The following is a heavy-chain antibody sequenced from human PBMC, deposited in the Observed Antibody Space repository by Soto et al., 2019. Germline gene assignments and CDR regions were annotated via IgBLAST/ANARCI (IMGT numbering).Heavy chain of an antibody. V-gene: IGHV2-5*02. Sequence: ITLKESGPTLVKPTQTLTLTCTFSGFSLNTGGVGVGWVRQPRGKATEWLALIYWDDDERYRPSLRSRLNITKDTINNQVVLTMTNMDPEDTATYYCVRNWRYYGGDYYYGMDAWGQGTTVTVSS. CDR3: VRNWRYYGGDYYYGMDA. CDR2: IYWDDDE. D-gene: IGHD3-10*01. J-gene: IGHJ6*02. CDR1: GFSLNTGGVG.